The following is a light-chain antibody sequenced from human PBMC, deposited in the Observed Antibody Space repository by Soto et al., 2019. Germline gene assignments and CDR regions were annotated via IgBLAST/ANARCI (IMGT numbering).Light chain of an antibody. CDR2: AAS. CDR1: QSISSY. CDR3: QQSDSTPT. J-gene: IGKJ2*01. V-gene: IGKV1-39*01. Sequence: DIQMTQSPSSLSASVGDRVTITCRASQSISSYLNWYQQKPGKAPKLLIYAASSLQSGVPSRFSGSGSGTDFTLTMSSLQPEDFATYFCQQSDSTPTFGQGTKLEIK.